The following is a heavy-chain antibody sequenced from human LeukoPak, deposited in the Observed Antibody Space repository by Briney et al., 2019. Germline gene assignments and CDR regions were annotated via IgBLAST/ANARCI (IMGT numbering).Heavy chain of an antibody. J-gene: IGHJ4*02. Sequence: SETLSLTCTVSGASVSRGSYYWSWIRQHPGKGLEWIGFTSYGGGAYYNPSLMSRITMSVDPSQNQFSLKMRGVTAADTAVYFCATAEWENFYFDSWGQGALVAVTS. CDR2: TSYGGGA. CDR1: GASVSRGSYY. D-gene: IGHD1-26*01. V-gene: IGHV4-31*03. CDR3: ATAEWENFYFDS.